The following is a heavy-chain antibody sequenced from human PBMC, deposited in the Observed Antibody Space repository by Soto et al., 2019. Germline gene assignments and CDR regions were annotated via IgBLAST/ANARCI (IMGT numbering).Heavy chain of an antibody. CDR3: ASDLTGTPVY. CDR1: GYTFTSYG. Sequence: QVQLVQSGAEVKKPGASVKVSCKASGYTFTSYGISWVRQAPGQGLEWMGWISAYNGNTNYAQKLLGRFTITTDTSTRTAYMELRSLISDVTAVYYCASDLTGTPVYWGQGTLVTVAS. D-gene: IGHD3-9*01. V-gene: IGHV1-18*01. J-gene: IGHJ4*02. CDR2: ISAYNGNT.